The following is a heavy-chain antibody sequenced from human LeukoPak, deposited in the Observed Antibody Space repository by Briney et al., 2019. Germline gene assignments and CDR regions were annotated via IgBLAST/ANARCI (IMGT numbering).Heavy chain of an antibody. CDR1: GFTLSSHG. CDR3: ARDGRYHGRCPFDY. Sequence: PGGSLRLSCAASGFTLSSHGMHGVRQAPGKGLVGVAIIWYDGSEEYCADCVKGGFTISRDNSKNTLYLQMNSPRAEDPAVYYCARDGRYHGRCPFDYWGQGTLVTVSS. V-gene: IGHV3-33*01. CDR2: IWYDGSEE. D-gene: IGHD2-2*01. J-gene: IGHJ4*02.